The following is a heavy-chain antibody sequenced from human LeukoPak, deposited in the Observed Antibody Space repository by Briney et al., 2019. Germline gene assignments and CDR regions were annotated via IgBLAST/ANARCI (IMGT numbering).Heavy chain of an antibody. CDR2: ISSSGSTI. D-gene: IGHD3-10*01. CDR1: GFTFSSYE. V-gene: IGHV3-48*03. Sequence: GGSLRLSCAASGFTFSSYEMNWVRQAPGKGLEGVSYISSSGSTIYYADFVKGRFTISRDNAENSLYLQMNSLRAEDTAVYYCARVDLGRGSGSSYWGQGTLVTVSS. J-gene: IGHJ4*02. CDR3: ARVDLGRGSGSSY.